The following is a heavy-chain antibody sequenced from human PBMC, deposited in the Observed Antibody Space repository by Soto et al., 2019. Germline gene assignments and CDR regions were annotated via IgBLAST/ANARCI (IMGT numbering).Heavy chain of an antibody. Sequence: QVQLVESGGGVVQPGRSLRLSCAASGFTFSSYGMHWVRQAPGKGLERVAVISYDGSNKYYADSVKGRFTISRDNSKNTLYLQMNSLRAEDTAVYYCAKDYPNVVEVGGVFDYWGQGALVTVSS. CDR2: ISYDGSNK. CDR1: GFTFSSYG. CDR3: AKDYPNVVEVGGVFDY. V-gene: IGHV3-30*18. D-gene: IGHD2-2*01. J-gene: IGHJ4*02.